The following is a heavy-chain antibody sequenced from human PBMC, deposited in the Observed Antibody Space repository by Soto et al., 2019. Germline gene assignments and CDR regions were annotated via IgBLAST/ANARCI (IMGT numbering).Heavy chain of an antibody. J-gene: IGHJ5*02. V-gene: IGHV4-34*01. CDR1: GGSFSDYY. CDR2: INHRETT. D-gene: IGHD6-13*01. CDR3: ARGPPKYSSAWFRPIDP. Sequence: QVQLQQWGAGLLKPSETLSLTCAVSGGSFSDYYWTWIRQPPGKGLEWIGEINHRETTTYNPSLESRVTMSIGTSKNQFSLRLTSLTAADTAVYYCARGPPKYSSAWFRPIDPWGQGTLVTVSS.